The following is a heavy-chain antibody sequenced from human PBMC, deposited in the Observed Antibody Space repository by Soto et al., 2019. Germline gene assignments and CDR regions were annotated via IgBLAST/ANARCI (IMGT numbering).Heavy chain of an antibody. CDR3: ARQSGLLPLEWLPSSLVRNYYYYMDV. CDR2: IYYSGST. D-gene: IGHD5-12*01. Sequence: SETLSLTCTVSGGSISSSSYYWGWIRQPPGKGLEWIGSIYYSGSTYYNPSLKSRVTISVDTSKNQFSLKLSSVTAADTAVYYCARQSGLLPLEWLPSSLVRNYYYYMDVWGKGTTVTVSS. V-gene: IGHV4-39*01. J-gene: IGHJ6*03. CDR1: GGSISSSSYY.